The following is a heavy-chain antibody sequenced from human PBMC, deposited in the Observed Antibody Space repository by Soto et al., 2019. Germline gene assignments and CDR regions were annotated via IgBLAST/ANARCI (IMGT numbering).Heavy chain of an antibody. CDR1: GDSVSSNSAA. Sequence: SQTLSLTCAISGDSVSSNSAAWNWIRQSPSRGLEWLGGTYYRSKWYNDYAVSVKSRITINPDTSKNQFSLQLNSVTPEDTAVYYCARVRRDSSGWYEVDYGMDVWGQGTTVTVSS. J-gene: IGHJ6*02. D-gene: IGHD6-19*01. CDR3: ARVRRDSSGWYEVDYGMDV. CDR2: TYYRSKWYN. V-gene: IGHV6-1*01.